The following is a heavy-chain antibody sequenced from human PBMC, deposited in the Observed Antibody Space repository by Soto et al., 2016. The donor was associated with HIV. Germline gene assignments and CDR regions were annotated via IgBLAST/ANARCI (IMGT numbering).Heavy chain of an antibody. CDR2: INPNSDGT. CDR1: GYTFTGYY. J-gene: IGHJ4*02. CDR3: ARGYPYGSGSYCDY. D-gene: IGHD3-10*01. Sequence: QVQLVQSGAEVKKPGASVKVSCKASGYTFTGYYMHWVRQAPGQGLEWMGWINPNSDGTNYAQKFQGRVTMTRDTSISTAYMELSRLRSDDTAVYYCARGYPYGSGSYCDYWGQGTLVTVSS. V-gene: IGHV1-2*02.